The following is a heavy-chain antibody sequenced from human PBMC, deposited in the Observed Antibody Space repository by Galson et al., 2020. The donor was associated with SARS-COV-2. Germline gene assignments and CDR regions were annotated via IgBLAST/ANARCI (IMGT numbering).Heavy chain of an antibody. CDR1: GFTFSSYA. CDR2: ISYDGSNK. D-gene: IGHD3-9*01. V-gene: IGHV3-30-3*01. Sequence: GGSLRLSCAASGFTFSSYAMHWVRQAPGKGLEWVAVISYDGSNKYYADSVKGRFTISRDNSKNTLYLQMNSLRAEDTAVYYCARTEKSDLTHVLQYFDGLLDAFDIWGQGTMVTVSS. J-gene: IGHJ3*02. CDR3: ARTEKSDLTHVLQYFDGLLDAFDI.